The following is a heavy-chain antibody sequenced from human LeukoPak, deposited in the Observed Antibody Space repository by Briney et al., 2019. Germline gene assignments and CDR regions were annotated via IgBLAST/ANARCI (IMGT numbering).Heavy chain of an antibody. D-gene: IGHD6-19*01. CDR1: DNSVSSGSYY. V-gene: IGHV4-61*01. CDR3: ARVAVAGTFRIYYSDY. J-gene: IGHJ4*02. CDR2: IHYSGST. Sequence: SETLSLTCTVSDNSVSSGSYYWSWIRQPPGKGLEWIGYIHYSGSTNYNPSLKSRVTISVDTSKNQFSLKLSSVTAADTAVYYCARVAVAGTFRIYYSDYWGQGTLVTVSS.